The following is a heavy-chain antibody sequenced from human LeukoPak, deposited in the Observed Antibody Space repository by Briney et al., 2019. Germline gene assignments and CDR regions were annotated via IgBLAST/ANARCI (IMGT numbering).Heavy chain of an antibody. J-gene: IGHJ5*02. CDR3: ARDLSAAGGDNWFDP. CDR2: INPNSGGT. Sequence: ASVKVSCKASGYTFTGYYMHWVRQAPGQGLEWMGWINPNSGGTNYAQTFQGRVTMTRDTSISTAYMELRRLRSDDTAVYFYARDLSAAGGDNWFDPWGQGTLVTVSS. D-gene: IGHD6-13*01. CDR1: GYTFTGYY. V-gene: IGHV1-2*02.